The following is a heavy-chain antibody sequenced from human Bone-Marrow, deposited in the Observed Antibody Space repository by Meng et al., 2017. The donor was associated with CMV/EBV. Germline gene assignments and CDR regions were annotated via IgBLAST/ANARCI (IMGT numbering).Heavy chain of an antibody. CDR2: IYYSGST. CDR3: ARDCGWYED. D-gene: IGHD6-19*01. Sequence: SKTLSLTCTVSGGSISSYYWSWIRQPPGKGLEWIGYIYYSGSTNYNPSLKSRVTISVDTSKNQFSLKLSSVTAADTAVYYCARDCGWYEDWGQGTLVTVSS. CDR1: GGSISSYY. J-gene: IGHJ4*02. V-gene: IGHV4-59*01.